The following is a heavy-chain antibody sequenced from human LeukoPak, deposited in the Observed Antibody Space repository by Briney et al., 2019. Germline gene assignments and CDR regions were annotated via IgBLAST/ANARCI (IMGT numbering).Heavy chain of an antibody. V-gene: IGHV1-18*01. J-gene: IGHJ5*02. CDR3: ARVEYYYDSSGYYPGYNWFDP. CDR2: ISAYNGNT. CDR1: GYTFTSYG. D-gene: IGHD3-22*01. Sequence: ASVKVSCKASGYTFTSYGISWVRQAPGQGLEWMGWISAYNGNTNYAQKLQGRVTMTTDTSTSTAYMELRSLRSEDTAVYYCARVEYYYDSSGYYPGYNWFDPWGQGTLVTVSS.